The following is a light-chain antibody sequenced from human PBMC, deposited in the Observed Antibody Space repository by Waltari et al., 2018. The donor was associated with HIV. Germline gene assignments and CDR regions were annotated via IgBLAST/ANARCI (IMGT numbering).Light chain of an antibody. CDR1: QSVLYSSNNKNY. CDR2: WAS. Sequence: DIVMTQSPDSLGVSLGVRATINCKSSQSVLYSSNNKNYLAWYQQKPGQPPKLLIYWASTRESGVPDRFSGSGSGTDFTRTISGLQAEDVAVYYCQQYYTTLTFGPGTKVDIK. CDR3: QQYYTTLT. J-gene: IGKJ3*01. V-gene: IGKV4-1*01.